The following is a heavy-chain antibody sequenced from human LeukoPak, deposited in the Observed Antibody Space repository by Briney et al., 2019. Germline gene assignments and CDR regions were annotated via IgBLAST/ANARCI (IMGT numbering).Heavy chain of an antibody. D-gene: IGHD3/OR15-3a*01. CDR3: ARDPETKGGRYGLDC. V-gene: IGHV3-7*01. J-gene: IGHJ4*02. CDR1: GFTFSNDW. Sequence: PGGSLRLSCAASGFTFSNDWMSWVRHAPGKGLEWMASIKGEGRDKYYVVSVKGSFNIHRDNAKNAVSVQMNSLRAEDTAVYYCARDPETKGGRYGLDCWGPGALVSVSS. CDR2: IKGEGRDK.